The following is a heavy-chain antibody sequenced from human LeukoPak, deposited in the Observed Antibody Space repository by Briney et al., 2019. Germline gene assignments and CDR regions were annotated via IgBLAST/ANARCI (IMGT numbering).Heavy chain of an antibody. J-gene: IGHJ4*02. CDR3: ARGPLGSSSDY. Sequence: PSETLSLTCAVYGGSFSGYYWSWIRQPPGKGLEWIGEINHSGSTNYNPSLKSRVTISVDTSKNQFSLKLSSVTAADTAVYYCARGPLGSSSDYWGQGTLVTVSS. CDR1: GGSFSGYY. CDR2: INHSGST. V-gene: IGHV4-34*01. D-gene: IGHD6-6*01.